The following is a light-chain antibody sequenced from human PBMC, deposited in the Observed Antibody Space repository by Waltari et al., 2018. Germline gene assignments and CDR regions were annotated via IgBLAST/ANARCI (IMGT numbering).Light chain of an antibody. CDR1: SSYVGSYRF. V-gene: IGLV2-23*02. Sequence: QSALTQPASVSGSPGQSITISCTGTSSYVGSYRFVSWYQQCPGKAPKLILYEVTKRPSGVSNRFSGSKSGNTASLTIAGLQADDEADYYCCSYAGDSNFVFGTGTKVTVL. CDR3: CSYAGDSNFV. CDR2: EVT. J-gene: IGLJ1*01.